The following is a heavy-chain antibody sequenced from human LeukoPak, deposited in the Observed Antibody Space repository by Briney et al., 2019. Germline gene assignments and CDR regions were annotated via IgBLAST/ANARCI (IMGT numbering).Heavy chain of an antibody. D-gene: IGHD1/OR15-1a*01. Sequence: PSETLSLTCAVSGGSISSYYWSWIRQSPGKGLEWIAYIHHSGNTNYNPSFKSRVTISVDTSKNQFSLKLTSVAAADTAIYYCARQPSGTAAFDIWGQGTMVTVSS. CDR1: GGSISSYY. V-gene: IGHV4-59*08. CDR3: ARQPSGTAAFDI. J-gene: IGHJ3*02. CDR2: IHHSGNT.